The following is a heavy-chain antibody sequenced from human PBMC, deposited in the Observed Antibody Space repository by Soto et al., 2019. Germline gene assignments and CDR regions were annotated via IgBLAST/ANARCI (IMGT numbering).Heavy chain of an antibody. CDR2: ISAYNGNT. V-gene: IGHV1-18*01. D-gene: IGHD3-3*01. J-gene: IGHJ6*02. CDR3: ARDVPHRITIFGAVISPAFSMDV. CDR1: GYTFTSYG. Sequence: ASVKVSCKASGYTFTSYGISWVRQAPGQGLEWMGWISAYNGNTNYAQKLQGRVTMTTDTSTSTAYMELRSLRSDDTAVYYCARDVPHRITIFGAVISPAFSMDVWGQGTTVTVSS.